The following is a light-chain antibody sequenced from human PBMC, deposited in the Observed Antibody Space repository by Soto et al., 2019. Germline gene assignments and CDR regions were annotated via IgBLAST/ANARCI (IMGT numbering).Light chain of an antibody. V-gene: IGLV2-8*01. J-gene: IGLJ2*01. Sequence: SALTQPPSASGSPGHSVTISCTGTSSDVGGYNYVSWYQQHPGKAPKLMIYEVSKRPSGVPDRFSGSKSGNTASLTVSGLQAEDEDDYYCSSYAGSNKGVFGGGTKLTVL. CDR3: SSYAGSNKGV. CDR1: SSDVGGYNY. CDR2: EVS.